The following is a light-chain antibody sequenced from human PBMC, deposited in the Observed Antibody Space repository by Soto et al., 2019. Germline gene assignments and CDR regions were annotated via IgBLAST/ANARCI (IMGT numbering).Light chain of an antibody. Sequence: QSALTQPPSVSESPRQRGTIACSGSNSNIGNYAVNWYQQLPGKAPKLIVYYDDVLPSGVSARFSGSKSGTSAALAISGLQSEDEADYYCAAWDDRLNGFVFGTGTKVTVL. J-gene: IGLJ1*01. V-gene: IGLV1-36*01. CDR1: NSNIGNYA. CDR3: AAWDDRLNGFV. CDR2: YDD.